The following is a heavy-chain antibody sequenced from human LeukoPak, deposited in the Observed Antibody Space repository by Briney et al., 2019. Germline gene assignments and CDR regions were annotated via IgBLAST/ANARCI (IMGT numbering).Heavy chain of an antibody. CDR1: GFSFSSYW. D-gene: IGHD2-15*01. CDR3: ARALVAGVTLDALDI. V-gene: IGHV3-74*01. J-gene: IGHJ3*02. Sequence: PGGSLRLSCAASGFSFSSYWMHWVRQAPGKGLVWVARIQYDGSTTNYADSVKGRFTISRDNAKKTLYVQMNSLRAEDTALYYCARALVAGVTLDALDIWGQGTMVTVSS. CDR2: IQYDGSTT.